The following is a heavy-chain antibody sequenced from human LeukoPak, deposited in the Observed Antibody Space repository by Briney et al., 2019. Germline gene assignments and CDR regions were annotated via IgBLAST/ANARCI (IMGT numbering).Heavy chain of an antibody. D-gene: IGHD3-22*01. CDR1: GGSISSGGYY. V-gene: IGHV4-31*03. CDR3: ARMYYDSSGYDHANFDY. Sequence: SETLSLTCTVSGGSISSGGYYWSWIRQHPGKGLEWIGYIYYSGSTYYNPSLKSRVTISVDTSKSQFSLKLSSVTAADTAVYYCARMYYDSSGYDHANFDYWGQGTLVTVSS. J-gene: IGHJ4*02. CDR2: IYYSGST.